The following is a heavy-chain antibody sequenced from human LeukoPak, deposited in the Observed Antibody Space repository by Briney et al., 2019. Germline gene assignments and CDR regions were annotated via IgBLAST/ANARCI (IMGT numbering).Heavy chain of an antibody. CDR2: IYHSGST. D-gene: IGHD1-26*01. CDR3: ARVPVNIWENWFDP. Sequence: PSETLSLTCSVSGYSLSSGYYWSWIRQPPGKGLEWIGSIYHSGSTYYNPPLKSRVTISVDTSKNQFSLKLSSVTAADTAVYYCARVPVNIWENWFDPWGQGTLVTVSS. J-gene: IGHJ5*02. V-gene: IGHV4-38-2*02. CDR1: GYSLSSGYY.